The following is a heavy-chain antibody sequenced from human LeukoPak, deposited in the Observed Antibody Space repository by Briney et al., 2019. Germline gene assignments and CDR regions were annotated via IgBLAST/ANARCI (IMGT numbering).Heavy chain of an antibody. D-gene: IGHD5-12*01. CDR1: GYSFSTYW. CDR2: IYPGDSDT. V-gene: IGHV5-51*01. Sequence: GASLKISCRASGYSFSTYWIGWVRQMPGKGLEWMGVIYPGDSDTRYSPSFQGQATISADKSISTAYLQWSSLKASDTAMYYCARGAYSGYEFDCWGQGTLVTVSS. CDR3: ARGAYSGYEFDC. J-gene: IGHJ4*02.